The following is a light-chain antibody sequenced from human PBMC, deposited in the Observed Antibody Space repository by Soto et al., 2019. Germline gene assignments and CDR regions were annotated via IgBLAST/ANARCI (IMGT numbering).Light chain of an antibody. J-gene: IGLJ2*01. CDR2: EVS. CDR1: SSDVSGYNY. CDR3: SSYTSTSTYVI. Sequence: QSALTQPASVSGSPGQSITISCTGTSSDVSGYNYVSWYQQHPGKAPKLIIYEVSNRPSGLSNRFSGSKSGNTASLTISGLQAEDEADYYCSSYTSTSTYVIFGGGTKVTVL. V-gene: IGLV2-14*01.